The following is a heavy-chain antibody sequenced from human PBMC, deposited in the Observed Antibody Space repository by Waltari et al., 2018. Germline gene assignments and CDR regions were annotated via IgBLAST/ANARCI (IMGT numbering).Heavy chain of an antibody. CDR2: IKQDGSEK. J-gene: IGHJ4*02. CDR3: AGGSGWLIDY. Sequence: EVELVESGGDLVQPGGSLRLPCAASGLRFSTYWMSWVRQAPGKGLEWVANIKQDGSEKYYVDSVKGRFAISRDNPKNSLYLQMNSLSAEDTAVYYCAGGSGWLIDYWGQGTLVTVSS. CDR1: GLRFSTYW. V-gene: IGHV3-7*01. D-gene: IGHD6-19*01.